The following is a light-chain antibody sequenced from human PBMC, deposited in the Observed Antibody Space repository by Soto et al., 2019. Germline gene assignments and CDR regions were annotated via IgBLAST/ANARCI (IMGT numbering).Light chain of an antibody. V-gene: IGKV3-20*01. J-gene: IGKJ1*01. CDR1: QSVTSTY. Sequence: IVLTQSPGTLSLSPGERATLSCRASQSVTSTYLAWYQHKPGQAPRLLIYSTSTRATGISDRFRGSGSGTDFTHTISRLEPEDFAVYYCQQYGTSPRYTFGQGTKVDIK. CDR3: QQYGTSPRYT. CDR2: STS.